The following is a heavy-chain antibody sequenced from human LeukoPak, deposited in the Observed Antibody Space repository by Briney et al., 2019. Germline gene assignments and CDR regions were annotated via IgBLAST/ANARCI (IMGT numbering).Heavy chain of an antibody. V-gene: IGHV4-38-2*01. CDR2: IYHSGST. Sequence: SETLSLTCAVSGYSISSGYYWGWIRQPPGKGLEWIGSIYHSGSTYYNPSLKSRVTISVDTSKNRFSLKLSSVTAADTAVYYCAKARGGITRLDYWGQGTLVTVSS. D-gene: IGHD1-14*01. CDR1: GYSISSGYY. CDR3: AKARGGITRLDY. J-gene: IGHJ4*02.